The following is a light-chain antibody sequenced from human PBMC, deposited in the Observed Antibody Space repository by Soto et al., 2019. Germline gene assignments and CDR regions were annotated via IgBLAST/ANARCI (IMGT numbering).Light chain of an antibody. CDR1: QGIGNH. CDR3: QQYDSYPT. V-gene: IGKV1-16*02. J-gene: IGKJ5*01. Sequence: DIQMPQSPSSLSASVGDRVTITCRARQGIGNHLAWFQQEPGKAPKSLIYGVSGFHGGVPSKFRGSGSWTDFTLTIYSVQPEDFATYYCQQYDSYPTFGQGTRLEIK. CDR2: GVS.